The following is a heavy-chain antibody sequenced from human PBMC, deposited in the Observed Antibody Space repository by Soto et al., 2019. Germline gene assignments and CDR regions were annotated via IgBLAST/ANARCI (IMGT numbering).Heavy chain of an antibody. V-gene: IGHV3-74*01. J-gene: IGHJ4*02. CDR3: ARGPSGSAFYVGDY. CDR2: ISPDRSST. CDR1: EFTFRNYW. Sequence: DVQLVESGGALVQPGGSLRLPCEASEFTFRNYWMHWVRQVPGKGLVWVSRISPDRSSTSYADSVRGRFTISRDNAKNTLYLQMNSLRVEDTAVYYCARGPSGSAFYVGDYWGQGTLVTVSS. D-gene: IGHD3-16*01.